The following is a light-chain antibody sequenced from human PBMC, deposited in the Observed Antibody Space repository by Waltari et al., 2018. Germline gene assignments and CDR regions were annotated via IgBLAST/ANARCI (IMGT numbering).Light chain of an antibody. J-gene: IGKJ1*01. CDR2: DAS. CDR3: QKYGTLPAT. Sequence: EIVLTQSPDTLSLSPGDRAPLSCRAGQSVSRTLAWYQQKPGQAPRLLIYDASSRATGVPDRFSGSGSGTDFSLTISRLEPEDFAVYYCQKYGTLPATFGQGTKVEIK. V-gene: IGKV3-20*01. CDR1: QSVSRT.